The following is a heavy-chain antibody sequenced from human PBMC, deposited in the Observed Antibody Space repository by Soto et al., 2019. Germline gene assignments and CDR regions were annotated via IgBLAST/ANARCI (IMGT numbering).Heavy chain of an antibody. V-gene: IGHV1-8*01. CDR3: ARGVXXGXDX. J-gene: IGHJ4*02. CDR2: MGPRNGNT. CDR1: GHIFTSYD. D-gene: IGHD2-15*01. Sequence: ASVKFACTASGHIFTSYDINWVRHATGQGPDWMGSMGPRNGNTGYAQNFQARGTLTRDTSISTAYMELRSLGSEDTAVYYCARGVXXGXDXWGQGTQVTVSS.